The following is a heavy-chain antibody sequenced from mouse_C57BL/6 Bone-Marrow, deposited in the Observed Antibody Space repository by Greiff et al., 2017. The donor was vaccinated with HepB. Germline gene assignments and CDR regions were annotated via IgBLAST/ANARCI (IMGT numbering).Heavy chain of an antibody. V-gene: IGHV5-6*01. CDR3: ARHLYYYGSSYGFAY. CDR2: ISSGGSYT. Sequence: EVQGVESGGDLVKPGGSLKLSCAASGFTFSSYGMSWVRQTPDKRLEWVATISSGGSYTYYPDSLKGRFTISRDNAKNTLYLQMSSLKSEDTAMYYCARHLYYYGSSYGFAYWGQGTLVTVSA. D-gene: IGHD1-1*01. J-gene: IGHJ3*01. CDR1: GFTFSSYG.